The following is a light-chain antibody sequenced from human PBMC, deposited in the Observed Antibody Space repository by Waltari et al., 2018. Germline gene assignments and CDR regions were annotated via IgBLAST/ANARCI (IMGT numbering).Light chain of an antibody. CDR3: QQLDSYPFT. CDR2: ATS. J-gene: IGKJ3*01. V-gene: IGKV1-9*01. Sequence: IQLTQSPSSLSASAGDRVTITCRASQAIRSYLAWYQQKPGKAPKVLIYATSTLQSGVPSRFSGSGSGTDFTLTISSLQPEDYYCQQLDSYPFTFGPGTKADIK. CDR1: QAIRSY.